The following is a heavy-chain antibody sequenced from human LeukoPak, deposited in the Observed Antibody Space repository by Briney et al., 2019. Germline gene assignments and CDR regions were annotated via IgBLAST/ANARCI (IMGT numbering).Heavy chain of an antibody. CDR1: GFTFSKYA. V-gene: IGHV3-53*04. Sequence: GGSLRLSCAASGFTFSKYAMSWVRQAPGKGLEWVSVIYSGGSTYYADSVKGRFTISRHNSKNTLYLQMNSLRAEDTAVYYCARGSRQLDYWGQGTLVTVSS. CDR2: IYSGGST. D-gene: IGHD2-2*01. CDR3: ARGSRQLDY. J-gene: IGHJ4*02.